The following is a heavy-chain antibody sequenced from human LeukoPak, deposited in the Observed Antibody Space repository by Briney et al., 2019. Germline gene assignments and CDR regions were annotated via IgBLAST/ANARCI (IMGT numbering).Heavy chain of an antibody. Sequence: ASVKVSCKASGYTFTGYYMHWVRQAPGQGLEWMGWINPNSGGTNYAQKFQGRVTMTRVTSISTAYMELSRLRSDDTAVYYCARVPYSSGWSYAFDIWGQGTMVTVSS. D-gene: IGHD6-19*01. CDR2: INPNSGGT. CDR1: GYTFTGYY. V-gene: IGHV1-2*02. J-gene: IGHJ3*02. CDR3: ARVPYSSGWSYAFDI.